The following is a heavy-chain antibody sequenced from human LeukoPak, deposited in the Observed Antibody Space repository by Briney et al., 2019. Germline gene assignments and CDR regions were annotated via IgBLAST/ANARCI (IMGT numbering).Heavy chain of an antibody. CDR3: AREGTYCGGDCYDY. V-gene: IGHV3-53*01. J-gene: IGHJ4*02. Sequence: GGSLRLSCAASGFIVSSKYMSWVRQAPGKGLEWVSVIYSGGSTYYADSVKGRFTISRDNSKNTLYLEMNSLRAEDTVVYYCAREGTYCGGDCYDYWGQGTLVTVSP. CDR2: IYSGGST. CDR1: GFIVSSKY. D-gene: IGHD2-21*01.